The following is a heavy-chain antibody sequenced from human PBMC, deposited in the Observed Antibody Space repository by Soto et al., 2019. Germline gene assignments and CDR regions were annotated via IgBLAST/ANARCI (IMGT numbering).Heavy chain of an antibody. CDR1: GFSFFSYA. CDR3: AKIEMGWFDP. V-gene: IGHV3-23*01. CDR2: ISGSGGHT. D-gene: IGHD2-8*01. Sequence: GGSLSLSCTGSGFSFFSYAMSWVRQAPGKGLEWVSTISGSGGHTYYADSVKGRFVVSRDNDKNTVYLHMSSLTGEDTAVYFCAKIEMGWFDPWGQGTQVTVSS. J-gene: IGHJ5*02.